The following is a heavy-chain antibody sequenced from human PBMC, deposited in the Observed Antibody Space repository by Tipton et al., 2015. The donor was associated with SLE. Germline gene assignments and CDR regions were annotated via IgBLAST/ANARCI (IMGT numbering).Heavy chain of an antibody. Sequence: GLVKPSETLSLACTVSGGSISSNSHFWGWIRQPPGKGLEWLGTIYFTGSTYYNPSLKSRVTLSIDTSKNQFSLRLSSVTAADTAVYYCARRNWAYYFDYWGQGALVTVSS. CDR2: IYFTGST. V-gene: IGHV4-39*07. CDR1: GGSISSNSHF. CDR3: ARRNWAYYFDY. D-gene: IGHD7-27*01. J-gene: IGHJ4*02.